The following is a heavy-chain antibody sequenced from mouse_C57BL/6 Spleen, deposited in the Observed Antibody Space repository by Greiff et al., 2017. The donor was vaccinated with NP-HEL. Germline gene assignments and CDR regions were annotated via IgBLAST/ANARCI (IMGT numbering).Heavy chain of an antibody. J-gene: IGHJ2*01. V-gene: IGHV7-3*01. Sequence: EVMLVESGGGLVQPGGSLSLSCAASGFTFTDYYMSWVRQPPGKALEWLGFIRNKANGYTTEYSASVKGRFTISRDNSQSILYLQMNALRAEDSATYYCARWGSRNYFDYWGQGTTLTVSS. CDR2: IRNKANGYTT. CDR1: GFTFTDYY. CDR3: ARWGSRNYFDY.